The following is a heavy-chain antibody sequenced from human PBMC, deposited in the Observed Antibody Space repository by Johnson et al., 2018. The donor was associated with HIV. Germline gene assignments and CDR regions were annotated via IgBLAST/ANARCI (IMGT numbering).Heavy chain of an antibody. D-gene: IGHD1-26*01. Sequence: VQLVESGGGVVQPGGSLRLSCAASGLTFSSYAMHWVRQAPGKGLEWVAVISYDGSNKYYADSVKGRFTISRDNSKNTLYLQMNSLRAEDTALYYCARDRTGGSYHRAFDIWGQGTMVTVSS. CDR1: GLTFSSYA. CDR2: ISYDGSNK. V-gene: IGHV3-30-3*01. CDR3: ARDRTGGSYHRAFDI. J-gene: IGHJ3*02.